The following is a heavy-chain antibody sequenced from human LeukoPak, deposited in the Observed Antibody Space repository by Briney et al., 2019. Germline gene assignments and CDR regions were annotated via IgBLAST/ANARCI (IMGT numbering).Heavy chain of an antibody. J-gene: IGHJ5*02. D-gene: IGHD2-8*02. CDR1: GFTFSTYG. V-gene: IGHV3-23*01. Sequence: GGSLRLSCAASGFTFSTYGITWVRQAPGKGLEWVSTISGRGGSTYYADSVKGRFTISRDNSKSMLLLEMRSLTVEDTAVYYCVKFRLVVVSHANWFDPWGQGTLVTVSS. CDR2: ISGRGGST. CDR3: VKFRLVVVSHANWFDP.